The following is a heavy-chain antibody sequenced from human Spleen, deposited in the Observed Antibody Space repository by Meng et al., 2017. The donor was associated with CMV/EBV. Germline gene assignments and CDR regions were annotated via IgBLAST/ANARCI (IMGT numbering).Heavy chain of an antibody. V-gene: IGHV3-30-3*01. Sequence: GESLKISCAASGFTFSSYAMHWVRQAPGKGLEWVAVISYDGTNKYYADSVKGRFTISRDNSKNTLSLQMNSLRAEEDTALYYCAREPQVPSRSYFYGMDVWGQGTTVTVSS. J-gene: IGHJ6*02. CDR3: AREPQVPSRSYFYGMDV. CDR1: GFTFSSYA. D-gene: IGHD4/OR15-4a*01. CDR2: ISYDGTNK.